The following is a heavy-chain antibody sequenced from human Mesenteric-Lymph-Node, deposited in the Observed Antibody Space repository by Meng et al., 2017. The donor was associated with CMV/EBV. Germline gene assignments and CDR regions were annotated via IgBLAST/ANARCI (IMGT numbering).Heavy chain of an antibody. CDR2: IHGDGTR. V-gene: IGHV3-53*01. D-gene: IGHD3-3*01. Sequence: GESLKISCAASEFTFSNAWMSWVRQVPGKGLEWVSVIHGDGTRDYADSVKGRFTISRDNSKNTLYLQMNSLRAEDTAVYYCAKVSLEWLSLYYFDYWGQGTLVTVSS. CDR3: AKVSLEWLSLYYFDY. CDR1: EFTFSNAW. J-gene: IGHJ4*02.